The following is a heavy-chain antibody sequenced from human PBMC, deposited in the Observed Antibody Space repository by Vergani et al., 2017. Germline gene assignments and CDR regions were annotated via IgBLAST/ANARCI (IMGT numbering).Heavy chain of an antibody. V-gene: IGHV1-69*01. CDR3: ARETAYCGGDCYGPRNYYYYYMDV. CDR1: GGTFSSYA. J-gene: IGHJ6*03. D-gene: IGHD2-21*01. CDR2: IIPIFGTA. Sequence: QVQLVQSGAEVKKPGSSVKVSCKASGGTFSSYAISWVRQAPGQGLEWMGGIIPIFGTANYAQKFQGRVTITADESTSTAYMALSSLRSEDTAVYYCARETAYCGGDCYGPRNYYYYYMDVWGKGTTVTVSS.